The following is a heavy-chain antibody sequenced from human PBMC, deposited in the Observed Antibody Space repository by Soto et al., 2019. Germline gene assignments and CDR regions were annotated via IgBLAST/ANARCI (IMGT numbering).Heavy chain of an antibody. D-gene: IGHD3-10*01. CDR2: INPNGGST. CDR1: GYTFTSYY. Sequence: QVQLVQSGAEVKNPGASVTVSCRASGYTFTSYYIHWVRQAPGQGLEWMAIINPNGGSTNYAQRFQGRVTVTRDTSTSIVYMELSSLRSEDTAVYYCSRGLGSGDYWGQGTRVTVSS. CDR3: SRGLGSGDY. J-gene: IGHJ4*02. V-gene: IGHV1-46*03.